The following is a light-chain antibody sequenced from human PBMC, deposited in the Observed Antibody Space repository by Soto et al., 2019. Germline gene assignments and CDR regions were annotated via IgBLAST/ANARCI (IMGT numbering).Light chain of an antibody. Sequence: QSALTQPRSVSGSPGQSVTISCTGTSSDVGGYNYVSWYQQHPGKAPKLMIYDVSKWPSGVPDRFSGSKSGNTASLTISGLQAEDEADYYCCSYAGLYTYVVFGGGTKLTV. CDR2: DVS. J-gene: IGLJ2*01. V-gene: IGLV2-11*01. CDR3: CSYAGLYTYVV. CDR1: SSDVGGYNY.